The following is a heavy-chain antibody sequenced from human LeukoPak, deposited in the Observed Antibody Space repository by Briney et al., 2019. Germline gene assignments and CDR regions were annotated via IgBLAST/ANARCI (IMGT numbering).Heavy chain of an antibody. CDR2: ISSSGSTI. CDR3: ARERLPFAYYYDMDV. CDR1: GFTFSDYY. D-gene: IGHD4-11*01. Sequence: GGSLRLSCAASGFTFSDYYMSWIRQAPGKGLEWVSYISSSGSTIYYADSVKGRFTISRDNAKNSLYLQMNSLRAEDTAVYYCARERLPFAYYYDMDVWGQGTTVTVSS. V-gene: IGHV3-11*01. J-gene: IGHJ6*02.